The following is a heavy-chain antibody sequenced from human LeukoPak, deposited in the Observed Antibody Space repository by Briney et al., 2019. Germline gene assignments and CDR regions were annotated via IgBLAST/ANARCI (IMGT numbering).Heavy chain of an antibody. V-gene: IGHV1-58*01. CDR2: IVVGSNNT. J-gene: IGHJ5*02. CDR3: AAPYSTRWFDL. Sequence: SVKVSCKASGFPLSSSAVQWVRQAGGQRFEWIGWIVVGSNNTNYAQKFQERVTITRHMSTSTAYMELSSLRSEDTAVYYCAAPYSTRWFDLWGRGTLVTVSS. CDR1: GFPLSSSA. D-gene: IGHD6-13*01.